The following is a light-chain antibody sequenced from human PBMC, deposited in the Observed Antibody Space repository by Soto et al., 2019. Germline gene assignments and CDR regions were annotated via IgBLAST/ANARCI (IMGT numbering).Light chain of an antibody. CDR2: EVS. CDR1: SSDIGGYNY. CDR3: CSKTSSITYV. Sequence: QSALTQPASVSGSPGQSITISCTGNSSDIGGYNYVSWYQQHPGEAPKLVIYEVSNRPSGVSNRFSGSKSGNKASLTISGLQSDDEADYYCCSKTSSITYVFGSGTKLTVL. V-gene: IGLV2-14*01. J-gene: IGLJ1*01.